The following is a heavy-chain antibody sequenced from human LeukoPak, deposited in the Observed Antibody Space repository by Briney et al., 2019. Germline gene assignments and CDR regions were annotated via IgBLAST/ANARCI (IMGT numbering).Heavy chain of an antibody. J-gene: IGHJ3*02. CDR3: AKDLAAGNSGGDAFDI. D-gene: IGHD4-23*01. V-gene: IGHV3-23*01. CDR2: ISGSGGST. CDR1: GFTFSSYA. Sequence: GGSLRLSCAASGFTFSSYAMSWVRQAPGKGLEWVSAISGSGGSTYYADSVKGRFTISRDNSKNTLYLQMNSLRAEDTAVYYCAKDLAAGNSGGDAFDIWGQGTMVTVSS.